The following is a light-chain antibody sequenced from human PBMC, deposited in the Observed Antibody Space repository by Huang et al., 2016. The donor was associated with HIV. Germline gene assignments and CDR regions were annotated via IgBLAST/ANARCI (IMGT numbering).Light chain of an antibody. CDR1: QSVSSY. CDR2: ATA. V-gene: IGKV3-11*01. CDR3: QQRISWPPSYT. J-gene: IGKJ2*01. Sequence: EIVLTQSPATLSLSPGDRATLSCRASQSVSSYFAWYQQKPGQAPRLLIYATANRATGVPARFSGSGSGTDFTLTINSLEPEDFANYYCQQRISWPPSYTFGQGTKVEI.